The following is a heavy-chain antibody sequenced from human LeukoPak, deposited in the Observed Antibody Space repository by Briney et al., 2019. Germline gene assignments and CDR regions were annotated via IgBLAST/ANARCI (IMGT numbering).Heavy chain of an antibody. Sequence: GGSLRLSCAASGFTFSSYEMNWVRQAPGKGLEWVSYISSSGSTIYYADSVKGRFTISRDNAKNSLYLQMNSLRAEDTAVYYCASSRNNVPDYWGQGTLVTVSS. V-gene: IGHV3-48*03. J-gene: IGHJ4*02. D-gene: IGHD2-8*01. CDR3: ASSRNNVPDY. CDR1: GFTFSSYE. CDR2: ISSSGSTI.